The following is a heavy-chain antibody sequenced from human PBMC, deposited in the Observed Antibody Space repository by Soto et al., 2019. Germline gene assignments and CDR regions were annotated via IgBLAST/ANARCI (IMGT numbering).Heavy chain of an antibody. CDR3: ARKGFGESSRYYYYYGMDV. V-gene: IGHV1-69*06. Sequence: SVKVSCKASGGTFSSYAISWVRQAPGQGLEWMGGIIPIFGTANNAQKFQGRVTITADKSTSTAYMELSSLRSEDTAVYYCARKGFGESSRYYYYYGMDVWGQGTTVTVSS. CDR1: GGTFSSYA. CDR2: IIPIFGTA. D-gene: IGHD3-10*01. J-gene: IGHJ6*02.